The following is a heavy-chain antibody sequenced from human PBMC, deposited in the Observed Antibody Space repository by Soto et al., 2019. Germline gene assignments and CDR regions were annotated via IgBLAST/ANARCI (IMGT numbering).Heavy chain of an antibody. D-gene: IGHD6-13*01. J-gene: IGHJ4*02. V-gene: IGHV1-2*02. CDR2: INPNTGGK. CDR1: GYTLTPTY. Sequence: QVLLVQSEAAVKKPGASVKVSCKASGYTLTPTYIHWVRKPPEQGLEWMGWINPNTGGKNSAQKFQGRVTMTRDTSIRTVYMELSGLRSDDTAVYYCARGGSWYDYWGQGTLVTVSS. CDR3: ARGGSWYDY.